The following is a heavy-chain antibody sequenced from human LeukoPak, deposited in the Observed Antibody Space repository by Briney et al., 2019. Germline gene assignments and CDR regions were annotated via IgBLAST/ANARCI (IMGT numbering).Heavy chain of an antibody. CDR3: ARGKATSGMSAGY. D-gene: IGHD1-1*01. V-gene: IGHV3-11*06. CDR1: GFTFSDYY. Sequence: PGGSLRLSCAASGFTFSDYYMSWIRQAPGKGLEWVSYVSSSSYTNYADSVKGRFTISRDNAKNSLYLQMNSLRAEDTAVYYCARGKATSGMSAGYWGQGTLVIVSS. CDR2: VSSSSYT. J-gene: IGHJ4*02.